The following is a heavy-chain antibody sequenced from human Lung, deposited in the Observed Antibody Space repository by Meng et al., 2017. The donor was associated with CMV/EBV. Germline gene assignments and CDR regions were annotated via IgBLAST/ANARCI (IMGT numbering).Heavy chain of an antibody. CDR2: IRSEPNNHAT. J-gene: IGHJ4*02. Sequence: GGSLRLSCAASGFTFSGSDIHWVRQASGKGLEWVGRIRSEPNNHATSYAVSLRSRVIISRDDSKNTAYLQVDSLKTDDTAVYYCSRHLGLAIDFWGQGTLVTVSS. CDR1: GFTFSGSD. V-gene: IGHV3-73*01. CDR3: SRHLGLAIDF.